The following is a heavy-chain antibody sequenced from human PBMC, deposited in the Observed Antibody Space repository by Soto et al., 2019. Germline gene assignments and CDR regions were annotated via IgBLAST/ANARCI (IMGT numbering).Heavy chain of an antibody. CDR3: ARKAWVRFDF. CDR1: GAPISGSVW. V-gene: IGHV4-4*02. Sequence: QVQLRESGPGLVKPSGTLSLTCAVSGAPISGSVWWTWVRQPPGKGLEWIGEVFHSGGTYYNPSLKSRLTMSVDTSRSQFSLELHSVTAADTAVYYCARKAWVRFDFWGQGALVTVSS. D-gene: IGHD3-16*01. CDR2: VFHSGGT. J-gene: IGHJ4*02.